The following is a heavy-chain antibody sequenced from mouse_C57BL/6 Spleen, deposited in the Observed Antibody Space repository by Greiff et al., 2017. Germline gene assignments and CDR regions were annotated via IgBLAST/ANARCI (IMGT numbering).Heavy chain of an antibody. CDR2: IDPSDSYT. J-gene: IGHJ2*01. CDR3: ARGGSPYFDY. D-gene: IGHD1-1*01. CDR1: GYTFTSYW. V-gene: IGHV1-69*01. Sequence: QVQLKESGAELVMPGASVKLSCKASGYTFTSYWMHWVKQRPGQGLEWIGEIDPSDSYTNYNQKFKGKSTLTVDKSSSTAYMQLSSLTSEDSAVYYCARGGSPYFDYWGQGTTLTVSS.